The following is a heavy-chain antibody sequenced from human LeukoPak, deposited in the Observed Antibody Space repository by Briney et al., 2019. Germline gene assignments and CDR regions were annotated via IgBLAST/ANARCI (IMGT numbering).Heavy chain of an antibody. CDR2: IYYSGST. D-gene: IGHD3-9*01. V-gene: IGHV4-39*01. CDR1: GGSISSSSYY. CDR3: ARLSGGMYYDILTGTTRVDAFDI. Sequence: SETLSLTCTVSGGSISSSSYYWGWIRQPPGKGLEWIGSIYYSGSTYYNPSLKSRVTISVDTSKHQFSLKLSSVTAADTAVYYCARLSGGMYYDILTGTTRVDAFDIWGQGTMVTVSS. J-gene: IGHJ3*02.